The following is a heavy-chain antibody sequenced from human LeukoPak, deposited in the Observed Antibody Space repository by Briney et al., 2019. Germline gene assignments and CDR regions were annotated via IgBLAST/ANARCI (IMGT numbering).Heavy chain of an antibody. J-gene: IGHJ6*04. CDR2: IKEDGSEK. V-gene: IGHV3-7*03. CDR3: ARERGMDV. CDR1: GFTFSSYW. Sequence: GGSLRLSCAASGFTFSSYWMTWVRQTPGKGLEWVANIKEDGSEKYYVDSVKGRFTISRDSAKNSLYLQMNSLRAEDTAVYYCARERGMDVWGKGTTVTVSS.